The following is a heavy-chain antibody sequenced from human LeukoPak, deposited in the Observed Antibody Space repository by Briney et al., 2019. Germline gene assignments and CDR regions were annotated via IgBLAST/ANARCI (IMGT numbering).Heavy chain of an antibody. CDR1: GFTVSSNY. Sequence: PGGSLRLSCAASGFTVSSNYMSWVRQAPGKGLEWVSVIYSGGSTYYADSVKGRFTISRDNAKNTLYLQTNSLRAEDTAVYYCARDLGAALDYWGQGTLVTVSS. D-gene: IGHD6-13*01. J-gene: IGHJ4*02. CDR2: IYSGGST. V-gene: IGHV3-53*01. CDR3: ARDLGAALDY.